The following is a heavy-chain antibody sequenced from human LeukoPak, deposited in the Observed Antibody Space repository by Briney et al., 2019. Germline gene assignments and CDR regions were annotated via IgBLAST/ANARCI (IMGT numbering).Heavy chain of an antibody. CDR1: GFTFNSYD. D-gene: IGHD2-2*01. V-gene: IGHV3-13*01. J-gene: IGHJ4*02. CDR2: IDKGPNT. CDR3: AKKTGYCSSSSCPHNFDY. Sequence: GGSLRLSCAASGFTFNSYDMYWVRQVIGKGLEWVSAIDKGPNTYYSDSVKGRFTISRDNVKNFLYLQMNSLRAEDTAVYFCAKKTGYCSSSSCPHNFDYWGQGTLVTVSS.